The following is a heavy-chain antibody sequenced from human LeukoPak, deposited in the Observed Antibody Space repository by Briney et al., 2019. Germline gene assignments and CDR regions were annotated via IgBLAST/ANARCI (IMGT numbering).Heavy chain of an antibody. J-gene: IGHJ4*02. D-gene: IGHD2-15*01. CDR1: GFTFSSYS. CDR3: ARSKSVGGFAPFDY. V-gene: IGHV3-7*01. CDR2: IKQDGSEK. Sequence: GGSLRLSCAASGFTFSSYSMNWVRQAPGKGLEWVANIKQDGSEKYYVDSVKGRFTISRDNAENSLYLQMNSLRAEDTAVYYCARSKSVGGFAPFDYWGQGTLVTVSS.